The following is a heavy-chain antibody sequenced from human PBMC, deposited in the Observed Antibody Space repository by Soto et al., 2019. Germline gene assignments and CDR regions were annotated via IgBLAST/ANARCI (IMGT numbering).Heavy chain of an antibody. CDR2: ISGSGGST. V-gene: IGHV3-23*01. J-gene: IGHJ4*02. CDR1: GFTFSSYA. D-gene: IGHD3-10*01. CDR3: AKGFHGSGSYYNVHY. Sequence: GGSLRLSCAASGFTFSSYAMSGVRQAPGKGLEWVSAISGSGGSTYYADSVKGRFTISRDNSKNTLYLQMNSLRAEDTAVYYCAKGFHGSGSYYNVHYWGQGTLVTVSS.